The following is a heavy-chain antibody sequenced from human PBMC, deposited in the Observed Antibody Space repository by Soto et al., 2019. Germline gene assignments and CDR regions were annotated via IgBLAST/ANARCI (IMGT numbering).Heavy chain of an antibody. Sequence: EEPLVESGGGLVQPGGSLRLACAASGFTFSDYWMHCVRQAPGKGLGWVSRLKGDGSSTSQADSMEGRFTISRDNAKGTLYLPMNILRAEDTAVYYCVRGGKYSYAMDFWGQGTPVTVSS. CDR1: GFTFSDYW. V-gene: IGHV3-74*01. CDR3: VRGGKYSYAMDF. D-gene: IGHD3-16*01. J-gene: IGHJ6*02. CDR2: LKGDGSST.